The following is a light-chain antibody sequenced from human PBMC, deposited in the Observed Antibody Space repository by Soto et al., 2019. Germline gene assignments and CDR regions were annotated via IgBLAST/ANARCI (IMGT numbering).Light chain of an antibody. Sequence: EIVLTQSPDTLSLSPGEGATLSCRASQSLSSNFLAWYQQRPGQAPRLLIYAASSRATGIPDRFSGSGSGTDFTLTIRRLEPEDIAVYYCHQYAGSPRTFGQGTKVEI. CDR3: HQYAGSPRT. CDR2: AAS. CDR1: QSLSSNF. J-gene: IGKJ1*01. V-gene: IGKV3-20*01.